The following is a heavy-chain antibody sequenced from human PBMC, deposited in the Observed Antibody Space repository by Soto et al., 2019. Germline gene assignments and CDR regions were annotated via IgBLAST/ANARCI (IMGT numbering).Heavy chain of an antibody. Sequence: SETLSLTCTFSGASIRSINNHFSNHYCSWFRLSPGKGLEWIGYISNIGFTRYNPSLKSRVSISVDTSKNQFSLKLTSVTAADTAVYYCTTQGFGGLHGLVDVWGQGTTVT. CDR1: GASIRSINNHFSNHY. CDR2: ISNIGFT. D-gene: IGHD3-10*01. CDR3: TTQGFGGLHGLVDV. J-gene: IGHJ6*02. V-gene: IGHV4-59*08.